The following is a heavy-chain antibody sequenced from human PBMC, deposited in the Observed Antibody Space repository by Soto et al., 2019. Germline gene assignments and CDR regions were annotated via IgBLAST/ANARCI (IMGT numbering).Heavy chain of an antibody. V-gene: IGHV1-2*02. CDR1: GYTFTGYY. J-gene: IGHJ6*02. CDR2: INPNSGGT. CDR3: ARDVLRFLEWLDHGMDV. D-gene: IGHD3-3*01. Sequence: ASVKVSCKASGYTFTGYYMHWVRQAPGQGLEWMGWINPNSGGTNYAQKFQGRVTMTRDTSISTAYMELNRLRSDDTAVYYCARDVLRFLEWLDHGMDVWGQGTTVTVSS.